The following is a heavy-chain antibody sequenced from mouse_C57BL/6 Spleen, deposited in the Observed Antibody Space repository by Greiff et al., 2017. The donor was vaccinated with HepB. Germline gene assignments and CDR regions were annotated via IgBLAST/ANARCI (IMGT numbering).Heavy chain of an antibody. J-gene: IGHJ2*01. CDR2: ISYDGSN. D-gene: IGHD3-2*02. CDR3: ASQLRSFDY. Sequence: EVQLVESGPGLVKPSQSLSLTCSVTGYSITSGYYWNWIRQFPGNKLEWMGYISYDGSNNYNPSLKNRISITRDTSKNQFFLKLNSVTTEDTATYYCASQLRSFDYWCQGTTLTVSS. CDR1: GYSITSGYY. V-gene: IGHV3-6*01.